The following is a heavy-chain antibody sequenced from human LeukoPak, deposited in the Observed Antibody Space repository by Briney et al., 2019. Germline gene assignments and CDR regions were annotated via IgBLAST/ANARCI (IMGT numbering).Heavy chain of an antibody. CDR1: GGTFNNYA. V-gene: IGHV1-69*13. D-gene: IGHD3-3*01. CDR2: IIPMHGAA. CDR3: ARGPFGQYQSGYYYYYMDV. J-gene: IGHJ6*03. Sequence: GASVKVSCKASGGTFNNYAITWVRQAPGQGLECLGGIIPMHGAASYAQKFQGRVTITADESTTTAYMELSSLRSEDAAVYYCARGPFGQYQSGYYYYYMDVWGKGTTVTVSS.